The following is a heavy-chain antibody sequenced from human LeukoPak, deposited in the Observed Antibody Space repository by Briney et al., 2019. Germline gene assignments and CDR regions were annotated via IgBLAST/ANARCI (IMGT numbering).Heavy chain of an antibody. Sequence: KASETLSLTCTVSGGSISSTSYYWGWIRQPPGKGLEWIASISYSGSTYYNPSLKSRVTMSVDTSKNQFSLNLSSVTAADTAVYYCARLILTGTARGYSDYWGQGSLVTVSS. CDR3: ARLILTGTARGYSDY. CDR2: ISYSGST. V-gene: IGHV4-39*01. CDR1: GGSISSTSYY. J-gene: IGHJ4*02. D-gene: IGHD1-20*01.